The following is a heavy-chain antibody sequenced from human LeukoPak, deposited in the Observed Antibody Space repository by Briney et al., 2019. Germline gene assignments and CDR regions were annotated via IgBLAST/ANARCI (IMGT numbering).Heavy chain of an antibody. D-gene: IGHD1-7*01. V-gene: IGHV3-66*02. CDR3: AREGGYWNYYFDY. Sequence: GGSLRLSCAASGFTVSSNHMSWVRQAPGKGLEWVSVIYSGGSTYYADSVKGRFTVSRDNSKNTLYLQMNSLRAEDTAVYYCAREGGYWNYYFDYWGQGTLVTVSS. J-gene: IGHJ4*02. CDR1: GFTVSSNH. CDR2: IYSGGST.